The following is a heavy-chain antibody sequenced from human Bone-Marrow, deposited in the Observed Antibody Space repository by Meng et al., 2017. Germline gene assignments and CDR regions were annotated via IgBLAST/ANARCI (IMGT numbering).Heavy chain of an antibody. CDR3: AKVSTRSYYGYYFDY. D-gene: IGHD1-26*01. CDR1: RFIFSSYA. V-gene: IGHV3-23*01. J-gene: IGHJ4*02. CDR2: ISTNGGST. Sequence: SCAASRFIFSSYAMSWVRQAPGRGLEWVSGISTNGGSTYYADSVKGRFTISRDNSKNTLSLQMNSLRADDTAVYYCAKVSTRSYYGYYFDYWGQGTLVTVSS.